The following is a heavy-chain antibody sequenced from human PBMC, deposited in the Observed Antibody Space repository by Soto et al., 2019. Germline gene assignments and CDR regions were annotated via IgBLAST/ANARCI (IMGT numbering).Heavy chain of an antibody. CDR3: AIREQDVIGGNYYYAMDV. CDR1: GGTFSTYA. CDR2: VIPKFGTA. Sequence: QVQLVQSGAEVKKPGSSVKVSCKASGGTFSTYAISWVRQAPGQGLEWLGGVIPKFGTADYAQKSQGRVTITADECASTAYMELSSLRSEDTAVYYCAIREQDVIGGNYYYAMDVWGQGTTVTVSS. V-gene: IGHV1-69*12. D-gene: IGHD1-26*01. J-gene: IGHJ6*02.